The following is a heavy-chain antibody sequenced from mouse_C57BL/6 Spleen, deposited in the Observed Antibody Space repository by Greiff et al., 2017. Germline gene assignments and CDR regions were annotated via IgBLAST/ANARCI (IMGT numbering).Heavy chain of an antibody. CDR3: ARKRLAGRAMDY. CDR2: IDPSDSYT. CDR1: GYTFTSYW. D-gene: IGHD3-2*02. V-gene: IGHV1-50*01. J-gene: IGHJ4*01. Sequence: QVQLQQPGAELVKPGASVKLSCKASGYTFTSYWMQWVKQRPGQGLEWIGEIDPSDSYTNYNQKFKGKATLTVDTSSSTAYMQLSSLTSADSAVYYCARKRLAGRAMDYWGQGTSVTVSS.